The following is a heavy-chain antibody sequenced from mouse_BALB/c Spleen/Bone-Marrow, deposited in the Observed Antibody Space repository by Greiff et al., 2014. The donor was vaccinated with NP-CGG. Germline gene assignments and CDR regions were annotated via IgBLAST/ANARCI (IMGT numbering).Heavy chain of an antibody. Sequence: VHVKQSGGGLAKPGGSLKLSCAASGFTFSDFYMYWVRQTPEKRLEWVATISYGGSYIYYPDSVKGRFTISRDDAKNNLYLQMSSLKSEDTAMYYCARDRGVQGYAMDYWGQGTSVTVSS. CDR1: GFTFSDFY. CDR3: ARDRGVQGYAMDY. CDR2: ISYGGSYI. V-gene: IGHV5-4*02. J-gene: IGHJ4*01. D-gene: IGHD2-14*01.